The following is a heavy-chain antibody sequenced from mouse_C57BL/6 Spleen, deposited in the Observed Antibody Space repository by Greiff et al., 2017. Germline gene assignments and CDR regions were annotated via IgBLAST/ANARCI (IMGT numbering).Heavy chain of an antibody. CDR2: IYPGSGST. J-gene: IGHJ4*01. Sequence: VQLQQPGAELVKPGASVKMSCKASGYTFTSYWINWVKQRPGQGLEWIGDIYPGSGSTNYNEKFKGKATLTVDTSSSTAYMLLSSLTSEDSAVYYCARSDSYAMDYWGPGTSVTVSS. V-gene: IGHV1-55*01. CDR1: GYTFTSYW. CDR3: ARSDSYAMDY.